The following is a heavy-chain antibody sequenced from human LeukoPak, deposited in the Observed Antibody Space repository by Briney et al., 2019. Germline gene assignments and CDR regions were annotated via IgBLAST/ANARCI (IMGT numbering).Heavy chain of an antibody. CDR1: GFTFSSYW. CDR2: IKQDGSEK. V-gene: IGHV3-7*01. CDR3: ARDIVVVPAAGFDY. D-gene: IGHD2-2*01. J-gene: IGHJ4*02. Sequence: GGSLRLSCAASGFTFSSYWMSWVRQAPGKGLEWVANIKQDGSEKYYVDSVKGRFTISRDNAKNSLYLQMNSLRAEGTAVYYCARDIVVVPAAGFDYWGQGTLVTVSS.